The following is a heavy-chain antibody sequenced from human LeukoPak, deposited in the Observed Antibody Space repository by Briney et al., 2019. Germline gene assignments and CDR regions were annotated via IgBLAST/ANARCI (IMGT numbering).Heavy chain of an antibody. CDR3: ARLIGVQNAFDI. CDR1: GGSISSGDYY. Sequence: SQTLSLTXTVSGGSISSGDYYWSWIRQPPGKGLEWIGYIYYSGSTYYNPSLKSRVTISVDTSKNQFSLKLSPVTAADTAVYYCARLIGVQNAFDIWGQGTMVTVSS. D-gene: IGHD3-3*01. V-gene: IGHV4-30-4*08. CDR2: IYYSGST. J-gene: IGHJ3*02.